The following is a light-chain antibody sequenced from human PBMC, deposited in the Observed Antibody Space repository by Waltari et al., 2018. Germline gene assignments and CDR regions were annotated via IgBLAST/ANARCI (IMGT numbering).Light chain of an antibody. CDR3: QQYKSYSLPT. J-gene: IGKJ4*01. V-gene: IGKV1-5*03. Sequence: DIQMTQSPSTLSASVGDRVIITCRASQSISNWLAWYQQKPGKAPKLLIYKASTLESGVPSRFSGSGSGTDFTLTISSLQPDDFATYYCQQYKSYSLPTFGGGTKIEIK. CDR1: QSISNW. CDR2: KAS.